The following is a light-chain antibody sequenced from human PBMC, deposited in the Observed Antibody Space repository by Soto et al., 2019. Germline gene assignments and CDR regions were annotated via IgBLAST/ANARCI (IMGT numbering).Light chain of an antibody. J-gene: IGKJ5*01. Sequence: DIHMTQSPSSLSASVGDRVTITCRASQSITSYLSWYQQQPGKAPKLLIYAASSLQSGVPSRFSGSGSGTDFTLTISSLQPEDFATYYCQQSYSILITFGQGTRLEIK. CDR2: AAS. V-gene: IGKV1-39*01. CDR1: QSITSY. CDR3: QQSYSILIT.